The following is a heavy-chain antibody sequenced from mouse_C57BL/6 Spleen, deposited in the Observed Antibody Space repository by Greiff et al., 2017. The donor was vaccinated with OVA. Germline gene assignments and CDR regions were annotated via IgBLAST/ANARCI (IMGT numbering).Heavy chain of an antibody. CDR1: GYSITSGYY. V-gene: IGHV3-6*01. CDR3: ARDYYGPRAMDY. J-gene: IGHJ4*01. Sequence: EVQLQQSGPGLVKPSQSLSLTCSVTGYSITSGYYWNWIRQFPGNKLEWMGYISYDGSNNYNPSLKNRISITRDTSKNQFFLKLNSVTTEDTATYYCARDYYGPRAMDYWGQGTSVTVSS. CDR2: ISYDGSN. D-gene: IGHD1-1*01.